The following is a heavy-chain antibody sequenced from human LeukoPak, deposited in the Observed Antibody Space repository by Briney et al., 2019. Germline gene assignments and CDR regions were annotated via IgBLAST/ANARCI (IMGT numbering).Heavy chain of an antibody. D-gene: IGHD3-10*01. CDR1: GGSISSSSYY. V-gene: IGHV4-61*02. CDR3: ARAYYGSGYPLFDY. J-gene: IGHJ4*02. Sequence: SETLSLTCTVSGGSISSSSYYWGWIRQPAGKGLEWIGRIYTSGSTNYNPSLKSRVTMSVDTSKNQFSLKLSSVTAADTAVYYCARAYYGSGYPLFDYWGQGTLVTVSS. CDR2: IYTSGST.